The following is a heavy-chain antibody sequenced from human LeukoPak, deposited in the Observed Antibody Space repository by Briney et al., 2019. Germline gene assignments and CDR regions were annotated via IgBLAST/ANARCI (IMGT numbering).Heavy chain of an antibody. Sequence: ASVKVSCKASGGTFSSYAISWVRQAPGQRLEWMGWINAGNGNTKYSQKFQGRVTITRDTSASTAYMELSSLRSEDTAVYYCAAPTESNYYYYYGMDVWGQGTTVTVSS. J-gene: IGHJ6*02. CDR2: INAGNGNT. D-gene: IGHD4-17*01. CDR3: AAPTESNYYYYYGMDV. V-gene: IGHV1-3*01. CDR1: GGTFSSYA.